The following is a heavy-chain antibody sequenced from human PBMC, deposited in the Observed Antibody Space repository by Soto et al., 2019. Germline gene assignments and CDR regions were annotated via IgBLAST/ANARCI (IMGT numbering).Heavy chain of an antibody. CDR2: ISSSSSTI. CDR1: GFTFSSYS. CDR3: ARELRGSPFRYGMDV. D-gene: IGHD3-10*01. V-gene: IGHV3-48*02. J-gene: IGHJ6*02. Sequence: VQLVESGGGLVQPGGSLRLSCAASGFTFSSYSMNWVRQAPGKGLEWVSYISSSSSTIYYADSVKGRFTISRDNAKNSLYPQMNSLRDEDTAVYYCARELRGSPFRYGMDVWGQGTTVTVSS.